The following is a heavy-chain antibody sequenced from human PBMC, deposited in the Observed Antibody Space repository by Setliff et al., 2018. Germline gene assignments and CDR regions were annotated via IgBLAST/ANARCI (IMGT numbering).Heavy chain of an antibody. CDR1: GFTFDDFG. CDR2: TNWHGGST. D-gene: IGHD3-10*01. CDR3: ARATAYYGSRSYYAFDF. Sequence: GESLSLSCEGFGFTFDDFGMSWIRQAPGKGLEWVSGTNWHGGSTAHADSVKGRFTISRDNARNALHLQMNSLRGEDTAFYFCARATAYYGSRSYYAFDFWGQGTQVTVSS. J-gene: IGHJ4*02. V-gene: IGHV3-20*04.